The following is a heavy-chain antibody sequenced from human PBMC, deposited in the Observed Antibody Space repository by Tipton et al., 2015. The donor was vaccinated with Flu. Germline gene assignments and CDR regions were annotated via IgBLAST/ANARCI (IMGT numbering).Heavy chain of an antibody. CDR2: INPSGGTT. V-gene: IGHV1-46*03. CDR1: GYSLTSYP. D-gene: IGHD2-15*01. Sequence: QLVQSGAEVKKPGASVKVSCEASGYSLTSYPISWVRQAPGQGLEWMGIINPSGGTTIYAQRLQGRVTLTMDTSTRTVYMELSSLRSDDTAVYYCVRFSGGGERAAFDIWGQGTMVTVSS. J-gene: IGHJ3*02. CDR3: VRFSGGGERAAFDI.